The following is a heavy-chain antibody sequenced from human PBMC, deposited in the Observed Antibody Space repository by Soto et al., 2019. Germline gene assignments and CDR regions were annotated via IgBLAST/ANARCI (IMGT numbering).Heavy chain of an antibody. CDR2: ISDGGGA. V-gene: IGHV4-59*01. CDR1: GDSSSNVY. Sequence: SETRSLTCTVSGDSSSNVYWSWVRQPPGKGLEWIAYISDGGGAKYNPSLKSRVTISLDTSKNQFSLEMRSVTAADTAVYYCARVLLGYCSRTSCYGFDYWGQGSLVTVS. J-gene: IGHJ4*02. CDR3: ARVLLGYCSRTSCYGFDY. D-gene: IGHD2-2*03.